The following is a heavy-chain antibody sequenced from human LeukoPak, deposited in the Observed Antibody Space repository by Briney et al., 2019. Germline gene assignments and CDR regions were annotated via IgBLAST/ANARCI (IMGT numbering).Heavy chain of an antibody. CDR2: ISYDGSNK. V-gene: IGHV3-30*18. CDR3: AKGAYCGGDCYPLYGMDV. Sequence: GGSLRLSCAASAFTFSSYGMHGVRQAPGKGLEWVAVISYDGSNKYYADSVKGRFTISRDNSKNTLYLQMNSLRAEDTAVYYCAKGAYCGGDCYPLYGMDVWGQGTTVTVSS. D-gene: IGHD2-21*02. J-gene: IGHJ6*02. CDR1: AFTFSSYG.